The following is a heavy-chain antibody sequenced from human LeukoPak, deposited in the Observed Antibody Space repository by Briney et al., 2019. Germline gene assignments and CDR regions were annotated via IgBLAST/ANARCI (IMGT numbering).Heavy chain of an antibody. V-gene: IGHV4-59*12. CDR2: IYYSGIT. J-gene: IGHJ4*02. CDR1: AVTISGYY. D-gene: IGHD2-15*01. CDR3: AREGILSTYDQ. Sequence: SETLSLTGTVAAVTISGYYWYWFRQPPGMELEWIACIYYSGITHYNPSLKSRVTISLDTSKNQFSLRLSCVTAADTGVYYYAREGILSTYDQWGQGTVVTVSS.